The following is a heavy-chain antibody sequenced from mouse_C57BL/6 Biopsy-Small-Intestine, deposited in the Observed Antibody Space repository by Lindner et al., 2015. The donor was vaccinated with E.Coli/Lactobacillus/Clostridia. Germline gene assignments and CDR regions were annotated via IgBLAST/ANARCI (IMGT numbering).Heavy chain of an antibody. Sequence: VQLQESGPELVKPGASVKISCKASGYSFTGYFMNWVKQSHGKSLEWIGRFNPYNGDTFYNQKFRGKATLTVDKSSSTAHMELRSLTSEDSAVYYCTRRVLEGFAYWGQGTLVTVSA. J-gene: IGHJ3*01. V-gene: IGHV1-20*01. CDR1: GYSFTGYF. CDR3: TRRVLEGFAY. CDR2: FNPYNGDT.